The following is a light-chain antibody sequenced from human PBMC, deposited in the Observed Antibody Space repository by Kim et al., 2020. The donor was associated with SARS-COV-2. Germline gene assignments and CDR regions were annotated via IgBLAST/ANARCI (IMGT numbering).Light chain of an antibody. Sequence: GKTVTISCTGSSGCIASNYVQWYQQRPGSAPPPVIYEDNQRPSGVPDRFSGSIDSSSNSASLTFSGLKTEDEAYYYCQSYDSSNWVFGGGTQLTVL. CDR1: SGCIASNY. CDR2: EDN. J-gene: IGLJ3*02. CDR3: QSYDSSNWV. V-gene: IGLV6-57*02.